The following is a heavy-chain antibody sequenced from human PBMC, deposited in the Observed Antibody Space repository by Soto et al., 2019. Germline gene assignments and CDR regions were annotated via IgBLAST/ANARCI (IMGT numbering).Heavy chain of an antibody. D-gene: IGHD2-15*01. J-gene: IGHJ5*02. CDR2: INTDGSNT. CDR1: GLTFNRYW. V-gene: IGHV3-74*01. CDR3: AREFCSGGNCYTYYFDP. Sequence: GGSLRLSCAASGLTFNRYWMHWVRHAPGKGLVWVSHINTDGSNTNYADSVKGRFTISRDNAKGTLFLQMNSLRDEDTAVYYCAREFCSGGNCYTYYFDPWGQGIPVTVS.